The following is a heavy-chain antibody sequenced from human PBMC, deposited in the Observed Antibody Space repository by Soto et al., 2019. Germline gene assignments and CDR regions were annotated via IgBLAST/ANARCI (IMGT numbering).Heavy chain of an antibody. CDR3: ARARSFTLGFYYDGMDV. CDR1: GYSFASYW. CDR2: IYPGDSDT. V-gene: IGHV5-51*01. D-gene: IGHD6-6*01. Sequence: PGASRTLSCQGSGYSFASYWIGWVRHVPGKDLEWMGIIYPGDSDTRYSPSFQGQVTISADKSLRTAYLQWTSLKASDTALYYCARARSFTLGFYYDGMDVWGQGTTVTVSS. J-gene: IGHJ6*02.